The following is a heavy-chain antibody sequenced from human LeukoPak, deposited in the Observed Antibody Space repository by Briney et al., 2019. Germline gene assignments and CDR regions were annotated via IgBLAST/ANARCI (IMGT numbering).Heavy chain of an antibody. V-gene: IGHV3-23*01. CDR1: GFTFSSYA. CDR3: AGAPRHIVVVTAISWFDP. Sequence: GGSLRLSCAASGFTFSSYAMSWVRQAPGKGLEWVSAISGSGGSTYYADSVKGRFTISRDNSKNTLYLQMNSLRAEDTAVYYCAGAPRHIVVVTAISWFDPWGQGTLVTVSS. CDR2: ISGSGGST. D-gene: IGHD2-21*02. J-gene: IGHJ5*02.